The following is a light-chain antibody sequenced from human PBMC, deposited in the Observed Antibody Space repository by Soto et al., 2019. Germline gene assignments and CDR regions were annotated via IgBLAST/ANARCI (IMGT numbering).Light chain of an antibody. J-gene: IGKJ1*01. CDR2: DVS. V-gene: IGKV1-5*01. CDR1: QSISSW. Sequence: DIQMTQSPSTLSASVGDRVTITCRASQSISSWLAWYQQKPGKAPKLLIYDVSNLESGVPSRFSGSGSGTEFTLTISSLQPDDVATYYCQKYNTFWTVGQGTKVDIK. CDR3: QKYNTFWT.